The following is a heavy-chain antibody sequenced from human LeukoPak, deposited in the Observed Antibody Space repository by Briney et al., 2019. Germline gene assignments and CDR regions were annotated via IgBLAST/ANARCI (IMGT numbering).Heavy chain of an antibody. CDR1: GCNFISYY. J-gene: IGHJ3*02. D-gene: IGHD3/OR15-3a*01. V-gene: IGHV1-46*01. CDR2: INPGGGST. CDR3: ASQGMGSSDWSFDI. Sequence: ASVKDSCKASGCNFISYYMHWVGQPPAQGLEGMEIINPGGGSTSYAQKFQGSVTMSWDMSTSTVYVELSSLRSEDTAVYYCASQGMGSSDWSFDIWGKGTMVTVSS.